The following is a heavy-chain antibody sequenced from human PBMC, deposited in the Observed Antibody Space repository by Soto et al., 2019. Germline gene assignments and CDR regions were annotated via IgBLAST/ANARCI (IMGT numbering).Heavy chain of an antibody. CDR3: ARAGGRYCSSTSCYTNYGMDV. CDR2: IYYSGST. D-gene: IGHD2-2*02. V-gene: IGHV4-59*01. CDR1: GGSISSYY. J-gene: IGHJ6*02. Sequence: SETLSLTCAVSGGSISSYYWSWIRRPPGKGLEWIGYIYYSGSTNYNPSLKSRVTISVDTSKNQFSLKLSSVTAADTAVYYCARAGGRYCSSTSCYTNYGMDVWGQGTTVTVSS.